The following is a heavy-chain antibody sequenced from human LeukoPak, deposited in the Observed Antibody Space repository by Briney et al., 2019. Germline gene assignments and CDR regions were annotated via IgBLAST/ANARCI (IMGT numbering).Heavy chain of an antibody. V-gene: IGHV3-21*04. CDR3: AKSGYDFWSGYYGY. CDR2: ISSSSSYI. CDR1: GFTFRSST. Sequence: PGGSLRLSCAASGFTFRSSTMNWVRQAPGKGLEWVSSISSSSSYIYYADSMKGRFTISRDNAKNSLYQQMNSLRAEDTAVYYCAKSGYDFWSGYYGYWGQGTLVTVSS. J-gene: IGHJ4*02. D-gene: IGHD3-3*01.